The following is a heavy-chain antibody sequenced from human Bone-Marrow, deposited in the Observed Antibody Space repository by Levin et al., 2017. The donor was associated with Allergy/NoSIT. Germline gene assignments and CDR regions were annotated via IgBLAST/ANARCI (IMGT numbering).Heavy chain of an antibody. J-gene: IGHJ5*02. V-gene: IGHV3-23*01. D-gene: IGHD1-26*01. CDR1: GFTFSSYA. CDR2: ISGSGGST. Sequence: LSLTCAASGFTFSSYAMSWVRQAPGKGLEWVSAISGSGGSTYYADSVKGRFTISRDNSKNTLYLQMNSLRAEDTAVYYCAKLRIVGASEPWKNWFDPWGQGTLVTVSS. CDR3: AKLRIVGASEPWKNWFDP.